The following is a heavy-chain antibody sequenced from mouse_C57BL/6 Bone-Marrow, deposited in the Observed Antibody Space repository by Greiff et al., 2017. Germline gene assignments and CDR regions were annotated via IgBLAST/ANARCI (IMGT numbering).Heavy chain of an antibody. V-gene: IGHV1-81*01. CDR1: GYTFTSYG. Sequence: QVQLKESGAELARPGASVKLSCKASGYTFTSYGISWVKQRTGQGLEWIGEIYPRSGNTYYNEKFKGKATLTADKSSSTAYMELRSPTSEDSAVYFCARRVGNYYFDYWGQGTTLTVSS. CDR2: IYPRSGNT. D-gene: IGHD2-1*01. J-gene: IGHJ2*01. CDR3: ARRVGNYYFDY.